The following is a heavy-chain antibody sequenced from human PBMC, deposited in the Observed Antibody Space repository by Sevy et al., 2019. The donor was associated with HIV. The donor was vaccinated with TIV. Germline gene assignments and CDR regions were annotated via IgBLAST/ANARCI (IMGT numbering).Heavy chain of an antibody. CDR2: IYPGGSDT. CDR1: GYIFTNYW. V-gene: IGHV5-51*01. Sequence: GESLKISCKGSGYIFTNYWIGWVRQMPGKGLEWMGIIYPGGSDTTYSPSFPGQVTISADKSISTAYLQWSSLKASDTAMYYCARQSPSWSSPATFDIWGQGTMVTVSS. D-gene: IGHD1-26*01. CDR3: ARQSPSWSSPATFDI. J-gene: IGHJ3*02.